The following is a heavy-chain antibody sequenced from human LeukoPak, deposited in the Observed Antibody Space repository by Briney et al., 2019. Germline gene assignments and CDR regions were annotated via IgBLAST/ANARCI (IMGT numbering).Heavy chain of an antibody. J-gene: IGHJ3*02. V-gene: IGHV1-8*03. Sequence: ASVKVSCKTTGYSFTTFHINWVRQAPGQGPEWMGWMNPDTGNTGFAQKFQGRVAITQNGSISTVYMELTSLTSEDTAVYYCARRGLVAGIYDLVYGFDIWGQGTMVAVSS. CDR3: ARRGLVAGIYDLVYGFDI. CDR2: MNPDTGNT. D-gene: IGHD3/OR15-3a*01. CDR1: GYSFTTFH.